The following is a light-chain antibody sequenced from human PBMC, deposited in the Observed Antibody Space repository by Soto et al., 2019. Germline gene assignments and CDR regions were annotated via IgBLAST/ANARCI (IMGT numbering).Light chain of an antibody. CDR3: AAWDDSLNGVI. CDR1: STNIGSND. Sequence: QSVLTQPPSTSGTPGQSVTISCSGSSTNIGSNDVYWHQQLPGAAPKLLIYRNNQRPSGVPDRFSGSKSGTSASLAISGLRSEDEADYFCAAWDDSLNGVIFGGGTKLTVL. CDR2: RNN. V-gene: IGLV1-47*01. J-gene: IGLJ2*01.